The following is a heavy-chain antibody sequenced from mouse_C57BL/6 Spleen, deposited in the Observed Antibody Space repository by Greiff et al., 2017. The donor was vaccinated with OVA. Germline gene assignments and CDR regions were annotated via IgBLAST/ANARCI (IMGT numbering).Heavy chain of an antibody. D-gene: IGHD1-1*01. V-gene: IGHV1-37*01. CDR2: INPYNGDT. CDR3: ARADYYGSSYEGNYAMDY. J-gene: IGHJ4*01. Sequence: EVQLQQSGPELVKPGASVKISCKASGYSFTGYFMNWVKQSHGKSLEWIGRINPYNGDTFYNQKFEGKATLTVDKSSSTAHMELLSLTSEDFAVYYCARADYYGSSYEGNYAMDYWGQGTSVTVSS. CDR1: GYSFTGYF.